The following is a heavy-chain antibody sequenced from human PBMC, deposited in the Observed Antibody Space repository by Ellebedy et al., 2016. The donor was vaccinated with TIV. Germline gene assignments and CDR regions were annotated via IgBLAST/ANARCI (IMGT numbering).Heavy chain of an antibody. V-gene: IGHV1-2*02. CDR2: INPNSGGT. D-gene: IGHD4-23*01. CDR1: GYTFTGYY. CDR3: ARDRVTPNYYYGMDV. Sequence: ASVKVSCKASGYTFTGYYMHWVRQAPGQGLEWMGWINPNSGGTNYAQKFQGRVTMTRDTSISAAYMELSRLRSDDTAVYYCARDRVTPNYYYGMDVWGQGTTVTVSS. J-gene: IGHJ6*02.